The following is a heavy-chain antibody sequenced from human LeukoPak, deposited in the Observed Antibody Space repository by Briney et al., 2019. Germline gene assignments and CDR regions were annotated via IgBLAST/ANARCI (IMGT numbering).Heavy chain of an antibody. V-gene: IGHV3-23*01. CDR3: ARVTFGFSNY. Sequence: GGSLRLSCAASGFTFSSDVMSWVRQAPGKGLEWVSSISSSGAGTFYADSVKGRSTISRDNSKNTVDLQMNSLRAEDTAVYSCARVTFGFSNYWGQGTLVTVSS. J-gene: IGHJ4*02. CDR2: ISSSGAGT. D-gene: IGHD2-21*02. CDR1: GFTFSSDV.